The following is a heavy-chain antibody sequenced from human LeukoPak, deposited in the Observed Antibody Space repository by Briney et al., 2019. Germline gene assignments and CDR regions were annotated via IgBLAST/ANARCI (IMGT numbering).Heavy chain of an antibody. D-gene: IGHD6-19*01. CDR1: GFTFSSYA. CDR2: ISYDGSNK. J-gene: IGHJ6*02. Sequence: GGSLRLSCAASGFTFSSYAMHWVRQAPGKGLEWVAVISYDGSNKYYADSVKGRFTISRDNSKNTLYLQMNSLRAEDTAVYYCARVGSSGWYPQGGYYYCMDVWGQGTTVTVSS. V-gene: IGHV3-30*04. CDR3: ARVGSSGWYPQGGYYYCMDV.